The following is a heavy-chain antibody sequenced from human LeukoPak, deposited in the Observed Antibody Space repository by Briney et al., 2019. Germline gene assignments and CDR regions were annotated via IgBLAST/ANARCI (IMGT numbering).Heavy chain of an antibody. CDR2: IYYSGRT. D-gene: IGHD2-21*01. CDR3: AREVVRTAHLDY. V-gene: IGHV4-59*08. J-gene: IGHJ4*02. CDR1: GGSISSYY. Sequence: SETLSLTCTVSGGSISSYYWSWIRQPPGKGLEWIGYIYYSGRTNYNPSLKSRVTISVDTSKNQFSLKLSSVTAADTAVYYCAREVVRTAHLDYWGQGTLVTVSS.